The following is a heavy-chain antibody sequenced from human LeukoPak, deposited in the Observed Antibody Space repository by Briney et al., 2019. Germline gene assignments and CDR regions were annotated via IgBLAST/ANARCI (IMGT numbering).Heavy chain of an antibody. D-gene: IGHD3-9*01. CDR3: AKDLTPAYPPYYDILTGYFCFDY. J-gene: IGHJ4*02. V-gene: IGHV3-23*01. CDR2: ISGSGGST. Sequence: GGSLRLSCAASGFTFSSYAMSWVRQAPGKGLEWVSAISGSGGSTYYADSVKGRFTISRDNSKNTLYLQINSLRAEDTAVYYCAKDLTPAYPPYYDILTGYFCFDYWGQGTLVTVSS. CDR1: GFTFSSYA.